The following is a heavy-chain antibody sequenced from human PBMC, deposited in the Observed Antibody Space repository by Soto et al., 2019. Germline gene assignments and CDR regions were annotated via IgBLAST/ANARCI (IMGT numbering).Heavy chain of an antibody. V-gene: IGHV1-69*01. CDR2: IIPIFGTA. J-gene: IGHJ6*02. CDR3: ARYYGDYEIEDYCCMDV. CDR1: GGTFSSYA. D-gene: IGHD4-17*01. Sequence: QVQLVQSGAEVKKPGSSVKVSCKASGGTFSSYAISWVRQAPGPGLEWMGGIIPIFGTANYAQKFQGRVTITADESTSTAYREVSSLRSEDTAVYYCARYYGDYEIEDYCCMDVWGQGTTVTVSS.